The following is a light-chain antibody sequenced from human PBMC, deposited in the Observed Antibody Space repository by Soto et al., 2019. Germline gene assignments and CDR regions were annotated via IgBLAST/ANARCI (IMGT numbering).Light chain of an antibody. J-gene: IGKJ2*01. CDR2: HAS. CDR1: QSVSTN. CDR3: QHYNDWLGA. Sequence: EIVMTQSPATLSVSPGERATLSCRASQSVSTNLAWYQQRPGKAPRLLNYHASDRAPGVPGRFSGSGSGTEFTFTINSLQSEDFAVYYCQHYNDWLGAFGQGTKLE. V-gene: IGKV3-15*01.